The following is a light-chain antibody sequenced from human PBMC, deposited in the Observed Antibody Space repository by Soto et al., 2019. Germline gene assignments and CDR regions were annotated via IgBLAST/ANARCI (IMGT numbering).Light chain of an antibody. CDR2: QTS. CDR3: QQYYIYPPA. CDR1: HSVRIS. Sequence: DIHMTQSPSTLSASVGDRVTITCRASHSVRISLAWYQQKPGKAPKLLIYQTSTIPTGIPSRFSGSGSETDFTLAITSLQTEDFATYYCQQYYIYPPAFGLGTKLEIK. J-gene: IGKJ3*01. V-gene: IGKV1-5*03.